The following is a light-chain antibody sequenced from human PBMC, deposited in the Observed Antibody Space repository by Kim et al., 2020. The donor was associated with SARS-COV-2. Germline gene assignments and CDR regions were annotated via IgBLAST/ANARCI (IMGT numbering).Light chain of an antibody. Sequence: LSPGERTTLTCRASQSVRSYSGLYRQKPGQAPRLLIYDTSNRAPGIPARFSGSGSGTDFTLSISSLEPEDFAIYYCQQRSDWPLTFVGGTKVDIK. CDR1: QSVRSY. J-gene: IGKJ4*01. CDR2: DTS. CDR3: QQRSDWPLT. V-gene: IGKV3-11*01.